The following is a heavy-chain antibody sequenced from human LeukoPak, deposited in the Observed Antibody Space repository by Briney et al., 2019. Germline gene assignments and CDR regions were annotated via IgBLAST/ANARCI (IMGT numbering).Heavy chain of an antibody. V-gene: IGHV3-9*03. Sequence: PDRSLRLSCAASGFTFDDYAMHWVRQAPGKGLEWVSGISWNSGSIGYADSVKGRFTISRDNAKNSLYLQMNSLRAEDMALYYCAKDRQGYLDYWGQGTLVTVSS. CDR1: GFTFDDYA. J-gene: IGHJ4*02. CDR3: AKDRQGYLDY. CDR2: ISWNSGSI.